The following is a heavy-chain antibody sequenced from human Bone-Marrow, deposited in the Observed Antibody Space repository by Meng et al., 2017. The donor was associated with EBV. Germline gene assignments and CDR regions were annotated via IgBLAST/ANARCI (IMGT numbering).Heavy chain of an antibody. Sequence: QVQLVQLGAEGKKPGASVKVSCKASGYTFTSYGISWVRQAPGQGLEWMGWISAYNGNTNYAQKLQGRVTMTTDTSTSTAYMELRSLRSDDTAVYYCARFGEHGGYYYDSSGYSDYWGQGTLVTVSS. V-gene: IGHV1-18*01. CDR2: ISAYNGNT. CDR1: GYTFTSYG. CDR3: ARFGEHGGYYYDSSGYSDY. J-gene: IGHJ4*02. D-gene: IGHD3-22*01.